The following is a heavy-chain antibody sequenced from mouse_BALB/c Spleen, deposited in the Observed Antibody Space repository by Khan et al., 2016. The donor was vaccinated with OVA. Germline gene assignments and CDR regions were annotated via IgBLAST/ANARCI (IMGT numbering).Heavy chain of an antibody. J-gene: IGHJ2*01. Sequence: EVELVESGGGLVQPGGSRKLSCAASGFTFSTYGMHWVRQAPEKGLEWVAYISGYSSTVYYADTLKGRFTISRVNPKNTLFLQMTSLMSEDTARYYCATSYFYGYYFDYWGPGTTLTVSS. D-gene: IGHD1-1*01. CDR1: GFTFSTYG. CDR3: ATSYFYGYYFDY. CDR2: ISGYSSTV. V-gene: IGHV5-17*02.